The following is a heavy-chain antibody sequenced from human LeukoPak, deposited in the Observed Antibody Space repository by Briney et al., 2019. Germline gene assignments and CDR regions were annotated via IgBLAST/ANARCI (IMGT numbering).Heavy chain of an antibody. D-gene: IGHD2-2*01. Sequence: GGSLRLSCAASRSTFSSFAITWVRQAPGKGLEWVSAISGSGGSTYYADSVKGRFTISRDNSKNTLYLQMNSLRAEDTAVYYCAKDDCSSTSCYYSASFDYWGQGTLVTVSS. J-gene: IGHJ4*02. V-gene: IGHV3-23*01. CDR2: ISGSGGST. CDR3: AKDDCSSTSCYYSASFDY. CDR1: RSTFSSFA.